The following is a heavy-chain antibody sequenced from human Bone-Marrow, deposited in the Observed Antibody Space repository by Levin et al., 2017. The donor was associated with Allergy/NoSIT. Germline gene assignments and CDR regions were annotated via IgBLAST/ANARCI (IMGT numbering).Heavy chain of an antibody. V-gene: IGHV3-20*01. J-gene: IGHJ3*01. Sequence: GESLKISCVASGITFRFYDMAWVRHSPGQGLEWVAFITGSGGSTYYAESVRRRFTISRDNAKSFLYLEVNSLSAEDTALYRCARQFCSSESSCHSYTSDVWGQGTMAAVYS. CDR1: GITFRFYD. CDR3: ARQFCSSESSCHSYTSDV. D-gene: IGHD2-2*01. CDR2: ITGSGGST.